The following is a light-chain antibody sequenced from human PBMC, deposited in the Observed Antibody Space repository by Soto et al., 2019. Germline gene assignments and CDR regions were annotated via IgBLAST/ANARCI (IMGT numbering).Light chain of an antibody. Sequence: EIVLTQSPAILSVSPGERATLSCRASQSISRSLAWYQQKPGQAPRLLISDASTRATGVPTRFSGSRSGAEFTLTINSLQSEDFAVYYCQEYDNWPPITFGQGTRLEI. CDR3: QEYDNWPPIT. J-gene: IGKJ5*01. V-gene: IGKV3-15*01. CDR2: DAS. CDR1: QSISRS.